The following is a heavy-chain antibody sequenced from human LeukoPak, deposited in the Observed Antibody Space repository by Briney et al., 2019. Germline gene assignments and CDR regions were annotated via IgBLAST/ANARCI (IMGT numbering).Heavy chain of an antibody. CDR2: IYYSGST. CDR1: GGSISSSSYY. J-gene: IGHJ4*02. CDR3: ATCPPGYCSSTSCPNAPDY. D-gene: IGHD2-2*01. V-gene: IGHV4-39*07. Sequence: SETLSLTCTVSGGSISSSSYYWGWIRQPPGKGLGWIGSIYYSGSTYYNPSLKSRVTISVDTSKNQFSLKLSSVTAADTAVYYCATCPPGYCSSTSCPNAPDYWGQGTLVTVSS.